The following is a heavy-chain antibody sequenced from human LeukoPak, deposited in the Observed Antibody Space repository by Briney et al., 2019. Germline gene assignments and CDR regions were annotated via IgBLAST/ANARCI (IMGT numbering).Heavy chain of an antibody. Sequence: GGSLRLSCAASRFTFSSYSMNWVRQAPGKGLEWVSYISSSSSSIYYADSVRGRFTISRDNAKNSLYLQMNSLRAEDTAVYYCVRQLVSWGQGTLVTVSS. V-gene: IGHV3-48*01. J-gene: IGHJ5*02. CDR1: RFTFSSYS. CDR2: ISSSSSSI. D-gene: IGHD6-6*01. CDR3: VRQLVS.